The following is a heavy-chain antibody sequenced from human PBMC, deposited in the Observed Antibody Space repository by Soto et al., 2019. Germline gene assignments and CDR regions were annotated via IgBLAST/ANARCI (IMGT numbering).Heavy chain of an antibody. J-gene: IGHJ6*02. V-gene: IGHV1-69*13. CDR2: IIPRSGTS. CDR3: AREVLVLAPITVNPDHYYYAMYV. CDR1: GDTFSTYT. D-gene: IGHD3-3*02. Sequence: GASVKVSCKASGDTFSTYTITWVRQAPGQGLEWMGGIIPRSGTSNYAQKFQGRVTITADESTSTAYMELSSLRSEDTAVYYCAREVLVLAPITVNPDHYYYAMYVWGQGTTVTVSS.